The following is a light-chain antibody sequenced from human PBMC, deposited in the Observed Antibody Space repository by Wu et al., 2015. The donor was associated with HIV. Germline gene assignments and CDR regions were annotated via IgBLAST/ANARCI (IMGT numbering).Light chain of an antibody. Sequence: DIQMTQSPSSLSASVGDRVTITCRASQGISNYLAWYRQKPGKAPKLLLYAASRLESGVPSRFSASGSGTDYSLIISSLQSEDSATYHCQQYYSNPWTFGQGTKVEIK. CDR1: QGISNY. V-gene: IGKV1-NL1*01. J-gene: IGKJ1*01. CDR3: QQYYSNPWT. CDR2: AAS.